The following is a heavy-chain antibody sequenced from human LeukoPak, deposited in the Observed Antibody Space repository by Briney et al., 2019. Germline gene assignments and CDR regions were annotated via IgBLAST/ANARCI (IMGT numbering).Heavy chain of an antibody. CDR3: ARDAMGYGSGSYLY. J-gene: IGHJ4*02. V-gene: IGHV3-66*01. CDR1: GFTVSSNY. D-gene: IGHD3-10*01. Sequence: PGGSLRLSCAASGFTVSSNYMSWVRQAPGKGLEWVSVIYSGGSTYYADSVKGRFTISRDNSKNTLYLQMNSLRAEDTAAYYCARDAMGYGSGSYLYWGQGTLVTVSS. CDR2: IYSGGST.